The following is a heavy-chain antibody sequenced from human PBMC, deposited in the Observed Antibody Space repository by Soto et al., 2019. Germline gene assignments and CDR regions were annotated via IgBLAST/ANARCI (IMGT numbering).Heavy chain of an antibody. D-gene: IGHD2-2*01. J-gene: IGHJ5*02. CDR2: IIPIFGTA. V-gene: IGHV1-69*06. Sequence: QVQLVQSGAEVKKPGSSVKVSCKASGGTFSSYAISWVRQAPGQGLEWMGGIIPIFGTANYAQKFQGRVTITADKSTSTAYMELSSLRSEDTAVYYCAREVVVPAAMRLWNNWFDPWGQGTLVTVSS. CDR3: AREVVVPAAMRLWNNWFDP. CDR1: GGTFSSYA.